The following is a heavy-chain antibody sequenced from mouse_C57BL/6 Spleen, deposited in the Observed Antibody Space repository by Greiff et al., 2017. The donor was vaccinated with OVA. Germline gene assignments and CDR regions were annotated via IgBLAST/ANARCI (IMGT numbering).Heavy chain of an antibody. CDR1: GYTFTSYW. CDR3: ARVYGSTGDYFDD. D-gene: IGHD1-1*01. J-gene: IGHJ2*01. Sequence: QVQLQQPGAELVLPGASVKLSCKASGYTFTSYWMHWVKQRPGQGLEWIGEIDPSDSYTNYNQKFKGKSTLTVDKSSSTAYMQLSSLTSEDSAVYYCARVYGSTGDYFDDWGQGTTLTVSS. CDR2: IDPSDSYT. V-gene: IGHV1-69*01.